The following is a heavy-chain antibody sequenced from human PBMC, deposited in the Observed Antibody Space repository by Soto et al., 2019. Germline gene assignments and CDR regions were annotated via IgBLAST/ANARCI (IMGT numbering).Heavy chain of an antibody. CDR2: ISAYNGNT. Sequence: ASVKVSCKASGYTFTSYGISWVRQAPGQGLEWMGWISAYNGNTNYAQKLQGRVTMTTDTSTSTAYMELRSLRSDDTAVYYCARVAPRMAPYNWFDPWGQGTLVTVSS. CDR1: GYTFTSYG. V-gene: IGHV1-18*04. J-gene: IGHJ5*02. CDR3: ARVAPRMAPYNWFDP.